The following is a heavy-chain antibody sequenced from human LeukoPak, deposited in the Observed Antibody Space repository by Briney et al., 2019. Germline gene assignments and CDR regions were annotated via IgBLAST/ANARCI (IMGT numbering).Heavy chain of an antibody. CDR1: GFTFSSYA. CDR3: ARYYYDSSGYYYLDY. CDR2: ISSNGGST. V-gene: IGHV3-64*01. J-gene: IGHJ4*02. D-gene: IGHD3-22*01. Sequence: GGPLRLSCAASGFTFSSYAMHWVRQAPGKGLEYVSAISSNGGSTYYANSVKGRFTISRDNSKNTLYHQMGSLRAEDMAVYYCARYYYDSSGYYYLDYWGQGTLVTVSS.